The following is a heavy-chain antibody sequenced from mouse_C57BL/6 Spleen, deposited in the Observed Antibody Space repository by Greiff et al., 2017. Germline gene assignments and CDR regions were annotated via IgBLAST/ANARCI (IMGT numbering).Heavy chain of an antibody. CDR2: IWSGGST. Sequence: VQLQESGPGLVPPSQSLSITCTVSGFSFTSYGVHWVRQPPGKGLEWLGVIWSGGSTDYNAYFNARLSISKDNSKSQGFFKMTILQADDTAIYYCAKNYYGSSYCDYWGQCTTRTVSS. CDR3: AKNYYGSSYCDY. D-gene: IGHD1-1*01. J-gene: IGHJ2*01. CDR1: GFSFTSYG. V-gene: IGHV2-4*01.